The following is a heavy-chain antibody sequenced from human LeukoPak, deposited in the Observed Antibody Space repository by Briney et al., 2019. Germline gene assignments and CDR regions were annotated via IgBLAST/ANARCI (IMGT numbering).Heavy chain of an antibody. Sequence: GGSLRLSCAASGFTFSSYAMHWVRQAPGKGLEYVSAISSNGGSTYYANSVKGRFTISGDNSKNTLYLQMGSLRAEDMAVYYCAREGLGGDFNLYYFDYWGQGTLVTVSS. J-gene: IGHJ4*02. D-gene: IGHD2-21*02. CDR2: ISSNGGST. CDR1: GFTFSSYA. CDR3: AREGLGGDFNLYYFDY. V-gene: IGHV3-64*01.